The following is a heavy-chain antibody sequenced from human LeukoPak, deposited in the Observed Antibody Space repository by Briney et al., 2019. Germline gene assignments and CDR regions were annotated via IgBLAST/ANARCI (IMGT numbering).Heavy chain of an antibody. CDR1: GGTFSSYA. CDR2: IIPIFGTA. Sequence: ASVKVSCKASGGTFSSYAISWVRQAPGQGLEWMGGIIPIFGTANYAQKFQGRVTITADESTSTAYMELSSLRSEDTAVYYCARAVLPYYDILTGYYLSAFDIWGQGPMVTVSS. CDR3: ARAVLPYYDILTGYYLSAFDI. D-gene: IGHD3-9*01. J-gene: IGHJ3*02. V-gene: IGHV1-69*01.